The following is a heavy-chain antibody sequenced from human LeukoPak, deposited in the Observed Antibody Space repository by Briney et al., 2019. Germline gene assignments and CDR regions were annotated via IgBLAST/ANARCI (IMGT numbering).Heavy chain of an antibody. V-gene: IGHV4-4*07. CDR1: GGSISSYY. D-gene: IGHD6-19*01. Sequence: PSETLSLTCTVSGGSISSYYWSWIRQPAGEGLEWIGRIYTSGSTNYNPSLKSRVTMSVDTSKNQFSLKLSSVTAADTAVYYCARDLLIAVAGTNYFDYWGQGTLVTVSS. CDR3: ARDLLIAVAGTNYFDY. CDR2: IYTSGST. J-gene: IGHJ4*02.